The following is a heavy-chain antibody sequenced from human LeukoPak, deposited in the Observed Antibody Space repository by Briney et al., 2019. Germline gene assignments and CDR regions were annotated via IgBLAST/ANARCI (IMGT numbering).Heavy chain of an antibody. J-gene: IGHJ6*02. CDR1: GGSFSGYY. Sequence: SETLSLTCAVYGGSFSGYYWSWIRQPPGKGLEWIGEINHSGSTNYNPSLKSRVTISVDTSKNQFSLKLGSVTAADTAVYYCARGRIQLWLYYYYGMDVWGQGTTVTVSS. CDR3: ARGRIQLWLYYYYGMDV. CDR2: INHSGST. V-gene: IGHV4-34*01. D-gene: IGHD5-18*01.